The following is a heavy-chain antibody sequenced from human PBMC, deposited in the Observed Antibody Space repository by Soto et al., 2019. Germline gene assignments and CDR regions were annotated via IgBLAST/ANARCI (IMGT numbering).Heavy chain of an antibody. J-gene: IGHJ5*02. V-gene: IGHV4-30-4*01. CDR3: AKVPVTGWFDP. CDR1: GGSIRNGAYY. Sequence: SETLSLTCTVSGGSIRNGAYYRSWSRHVPGKGLEWIGYIYYRGNTHYNPSLESRVSISIDTAKKQFTLKLRSVTAADTAIYFCAKVPVTGWFDPWGQGTLVTVYS. CDR2: IYYRGNT.